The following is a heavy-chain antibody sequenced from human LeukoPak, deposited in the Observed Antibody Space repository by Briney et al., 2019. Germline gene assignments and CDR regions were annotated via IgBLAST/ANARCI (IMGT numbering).Heavy chain of an antibody. CDR1: GYTFTSYY. V-gene: IGHV1-46*01. CDR3: VKHAHAFHI. CDR2: INPSGGST. Sequence: GASVKVSCKASGYTFTSYYMHWVRQAPGQGLEWMGIINPSGGSTSYAQKFQGRVTMTRDTSTSTVYMELSSLRSDDTAVYYFVKHAHAFHIWGQGTMVTVSS. J-gene: IGHJ3*02.